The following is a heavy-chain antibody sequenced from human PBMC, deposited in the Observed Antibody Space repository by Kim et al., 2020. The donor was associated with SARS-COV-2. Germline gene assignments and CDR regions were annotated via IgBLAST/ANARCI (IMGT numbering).Heavy chain of an antibody. CDR3: VGDAGGH. D-gene: IGHD2-15*01. Sequence: YSGANTYYSGSVMGRFTVAEDNSKNTLYLQMNGLRAEDTAVYYCVGDAGGHWGQGTLVTVPA. J-gene: IGHJ4*02. CDR2: YSGANT. V-gene: IGHV3-53*01.